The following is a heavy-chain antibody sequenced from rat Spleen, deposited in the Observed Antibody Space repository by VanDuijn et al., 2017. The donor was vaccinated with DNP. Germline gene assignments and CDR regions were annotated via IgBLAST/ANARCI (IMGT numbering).Heavy chain of an antibody. V-gene: IGHV2S12*01. CDR2: ISSGGTT. D-gene: IGHD4-3*01. CDR3: ARDPYNSGFDY. Sequence: QVQLKESGPGLVQPSQTLSLTCTVSGFSLTNYGVSWVRQPPGKGLEWIAAISSGGTTYYNSALKSRLSISRDTSKSQVFLKMNSLQTEDTATYFCARDPYNSGFDYWGQGVMVTVSS. J-gene: IGHJ2*01. CDR1: GFSLTNYG.